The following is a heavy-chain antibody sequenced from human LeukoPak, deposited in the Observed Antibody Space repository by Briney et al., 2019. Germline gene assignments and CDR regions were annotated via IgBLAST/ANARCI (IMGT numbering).Heavy chain of an antibody. CDR3: ASRYSSSWYDY. CDR2: INPNSGGT. J-gene: IGHJ4*02. D-gene: IGHD6-13*01. Sequence: ASVKVSFKASGYTFTGYYMHWVRQAPGQGLEWMGWINPNSGGTNYAQKFQGRVTMTRDTSISTAYMELSRLRPDDTAMYYCASRYSSSWYDYWGQGTLVTVSS. V-gene: IGHV1-2*02. CDR1: GYTFTGYY.